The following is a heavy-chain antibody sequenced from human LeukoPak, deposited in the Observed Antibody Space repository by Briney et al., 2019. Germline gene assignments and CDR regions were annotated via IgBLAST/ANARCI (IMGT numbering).Heavy chain of an antibody. J-gene: IGHJ4*02. V-gene: IGHV3-48*01. Sequence: LSGGSLRLSCAASGFTFSSYSMNWVRQAPGKGLEWVSYISSSSSTIYYADSVKGRFTISRDNAKNSLYLQMNSLRAEGTAVYYCARVEVVAASHPFDYWGQGTLVTVSS. D-gene: IGHD2-15*01. CDR3: ARVEVVAASHPFDY. CDR1: GFTFSSYS. CDR2: ISSSSSTI.